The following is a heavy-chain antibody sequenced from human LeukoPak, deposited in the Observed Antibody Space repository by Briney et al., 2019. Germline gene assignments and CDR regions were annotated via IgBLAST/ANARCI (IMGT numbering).Heavy chain of an antibody. D-gene: IGHD3-10*01. CDR2: ISYDGSNK. Sequence: PGGSLRPSCAASGFTFSSYGMHGVRQAPGKGLGWVAVISYDGSNKYYADSVKGRFTISRDNSKNTLYLQMNSLRAEDTAVYYCAKNLWFGELYNGMDVWGKGTTVTVSS. CDR1: GFTFSSYG. J-gene: IGHJ6*04. V-gene: IGHV3-30*18. CDR3: AKNLWFGELYNGMDV.